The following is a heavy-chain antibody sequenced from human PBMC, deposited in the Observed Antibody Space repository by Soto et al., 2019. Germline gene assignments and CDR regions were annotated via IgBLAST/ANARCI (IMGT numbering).Heavy chain of an antibody. CDR2: ISAYNGNT. D-gene: IGHD4-17*01. Sequence: QVQLVQSGAEVKKPGASVKVSCKPSGYTFTSHGISWVRQAPGQGLEWMGWISAYNGNTNYAQKFQGRFTMTTDTCTSTAYMELRSLRSDDTAVYYCARGTVTTGYYHYYMDVCGKGTTVTVSS. J-gene: IGHJ6*03. CDR1: GYTFTSHG. CDR3: ARGTVTTGYYHYYMDV. V-gene: IGHV1-18*04.